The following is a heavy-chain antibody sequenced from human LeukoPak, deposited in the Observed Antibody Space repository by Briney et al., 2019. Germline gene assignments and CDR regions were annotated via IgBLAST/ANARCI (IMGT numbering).Heavy chain of an antibody. CDR1: GFTFSDYS. J-gene: IGHJ4*02. CDR2: ITSSSNYM. Sequence: GGSLRLSCAASGFTFSDYSTNWVRQAPGKGLEWVSSITSSSNYMFYAGSVKGRFTISRDNAKNSLYLQMNSLRAEDTAVYYCARDLGAASFDYWGQGTLVTVSS. CDR3: ARDLGAASFDY. V-gene: IGHV3-21*01. D-gene: IGHD1-26*01.